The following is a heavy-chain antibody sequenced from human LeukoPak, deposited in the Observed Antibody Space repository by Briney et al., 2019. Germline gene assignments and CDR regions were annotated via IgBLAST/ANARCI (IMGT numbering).Heavy chain of an antibody. CDR1: GGSFSGYY. D-gene: IGHD3-9*01. V-gene: IGHV4-34*01. CDR3: ARRLNYDILTGFDSHFPQFRTFDY. Sequence: SETLSLTCAIYGGSFSGYYWSWIRQPPGKGLEWIGEINHSGSTNYNPSLKSRVTISVDTSKNQFSLKLSSVTAADTAVYYCARRLNYDILTGFDSHFPQFRTFDYWGQGTLVTVSS. CDR2: INHSGST. J-gene: IGHJ4*02.